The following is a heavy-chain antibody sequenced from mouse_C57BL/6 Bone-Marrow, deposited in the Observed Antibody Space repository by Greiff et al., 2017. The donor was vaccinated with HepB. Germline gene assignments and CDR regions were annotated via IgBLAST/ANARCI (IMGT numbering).Heavy chain of an antibody. V-gene: IGHV1-82*01. J-gene: IGHJ3*01. D-gene: IGHD1-1*01. Sequence: QVQLKQSGPELVKPGASVKISCKASGYAFSSSWMNWVKQRPGKGLEWIGRIYPGDGDTNYNGKFKGKATLTADKSSSTAYMQLSSLTSEDSAVYFCAREGGYYGSSYDWFAYWGQGTLVTVSA. CDR3: AREGGYYGSSYDWFAY. CDR1: GYAFSSSW. CDR2: IYPGDGDT.